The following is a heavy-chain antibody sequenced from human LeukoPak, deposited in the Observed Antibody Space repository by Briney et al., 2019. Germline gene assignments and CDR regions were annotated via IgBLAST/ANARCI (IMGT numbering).Heavy chain of an antibody. J-gene: IGHJ6*02. CDR2: IYYSGSA. CDR3: ASLDPGYDYVWGSYRRWGYYYYGMDV. D-gene: IGHD3-16*02. Sequence: SETLSLTCTVSGGSISSSSYYWGWIRQPPGKGLEWIGSIYYSGSAYYNPSLKSRVTISVDTSKNQFSLKLSSVTAADTAVYYCASLDPGYDYVWGSYRRWGYYYYGMDVWGQGTTVTVSS. V-gene: IGHV4-39*01. CDR1: GGSISSSSYY.